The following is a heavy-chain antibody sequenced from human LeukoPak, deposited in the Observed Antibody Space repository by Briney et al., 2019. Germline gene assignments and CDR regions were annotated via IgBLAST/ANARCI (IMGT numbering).Heavy chain of an antibody. D-gene: IGHD3-3*01. V-gene: IGHV1-69-2*01. CDR3: AKTERGSWSGYRLAH. CDR2: VDPQDDET. Sequence: APVKISCKVSGYTFIDYYIHWVRQAPGKGLEWMGLVDPQDDETIFAEKFQGRVTITADTSTDAAYMQLSSLRSEDTAVYYCAKTERGSWSGYRLAHWGQGTLVTVSS. J-gene: IGHJ4*02. CDR1: GYTFIDYY.